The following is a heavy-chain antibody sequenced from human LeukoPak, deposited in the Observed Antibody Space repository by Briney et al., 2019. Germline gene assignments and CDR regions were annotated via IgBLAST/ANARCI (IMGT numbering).Heavy chain of an antibody. CDR2: ISSSSSYI. Sequence: PGGSLRLSCAASGFTFSSYSMNWVRQAPGKGLEWVSSISSSSSYIYYADSVKSRFTISRDNAKNSLYLQMNSLRAEDTAVYYCARAPPAANDWYFDLWGRGTLVTVSS. CDR3: ARAPPAANDWYFDL. D-gene: IGHD2-2*01. J-gene: IGHJ2*01. V-gene: IGHV3-21*01. CDR1: GFTFSSYS.